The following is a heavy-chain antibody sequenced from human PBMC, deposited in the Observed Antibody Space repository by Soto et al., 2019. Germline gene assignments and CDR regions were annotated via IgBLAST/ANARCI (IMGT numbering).Heavy chain of an antibody. V-gene: IGHV4-59*01. J-gene: IGHJ4*02. CDR3: AGLRGYAGSPIDY. CDR2: ISYSGNT. D-gene: IGHD2-15*01. Sequence: SETLSLTCTVSGGSIISGYWSWIRQPPGKGLEWIGYISYSGNTNYNPPLKSRVTMSVDTPKNQFSLRLSSVTTADTAVYYCAGLRGYAGSPIDYWGQGTLVTVSS. CDR1: GGSIISGY.